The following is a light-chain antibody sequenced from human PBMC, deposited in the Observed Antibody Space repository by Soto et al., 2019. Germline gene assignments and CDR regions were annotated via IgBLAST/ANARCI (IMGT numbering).Light chain of an antibody. CDR1: HSVSSSY. J-gene: IGKJ4*01. CDR2: GAS. V-gene: IGKV3-20*01. CDR3: QQYGSSPLT. Sequence: EIVLTQSPGTLSLCPGERATLSCRASHSVSSSYLAWYQQKPGQAPRLLIYGASSRATGIPDRFSGSGSGTDFTLTISRLEAEDFAVYYCQQYGSSPLTFGGGTKVEIK.